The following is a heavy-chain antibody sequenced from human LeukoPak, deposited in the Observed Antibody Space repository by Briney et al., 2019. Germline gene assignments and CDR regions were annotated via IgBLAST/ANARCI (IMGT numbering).Heavy chain of an antibody. CDR2: INHSGST. V-gene: IGHV4-34*01. D-gene: IGHD3-10*01. J-gene: IGHJ5*02. CDR1: GGSFSGYY. CDR3: ARGHVLLWFGELYYGNWFDP. Sequence: PSETLSLTCAVYGGSFSGYYWSWFRQPPGKGLEWIGEINHSGSTNYNPSLKSRVTISVDTSKNQFSLKLSSVTAADTAVYYCARGHVLLWFGELYYGNWFDPWGQGTLVTVSS.